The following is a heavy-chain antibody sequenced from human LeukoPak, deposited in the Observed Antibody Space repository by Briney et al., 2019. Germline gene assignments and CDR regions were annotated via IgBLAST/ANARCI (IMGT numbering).Heavy chain of an antibody. V-gene: IGHV1-69*05. J-gene: IGHJ4*02. CDR2: IIPIFGTA. Sequence: PGSLVKVSCKASGGTFSSYAISWVRQAPGQGLEWMGRIIPIFGTANYAQKFQGRVTITTDESTSTAYMELSSLRSEDTAVYYCAREGYSSGCFDYWGQGTLVTVSS. CDR3: AREGYSSGCFDY. CDR1: GGTFSSYA. D-gene: IGHD6-19*01.